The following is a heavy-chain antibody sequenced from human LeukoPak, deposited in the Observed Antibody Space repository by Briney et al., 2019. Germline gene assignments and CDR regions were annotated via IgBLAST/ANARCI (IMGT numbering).Heavy chain of an antibody. Sequence: GGSLRLSCAASGFTFSSYEMNWVRQAPGKGLEWVSYISSSGSTIYYADSVKGRFTISRDNAKNSLYLQTNSLRAEDTAVYYCAGLAAAGTIYYYYGMDVWGQGTTVTVSS. V-gene: IGHV3-48*03. CDR1: GFTFSSYE. D-gene: IGHD6-13*01. CDR2: ISSSGSTI. CDR3: AGLAAAGTIYYYYGMDV. J-gene: IGHJ6*02.